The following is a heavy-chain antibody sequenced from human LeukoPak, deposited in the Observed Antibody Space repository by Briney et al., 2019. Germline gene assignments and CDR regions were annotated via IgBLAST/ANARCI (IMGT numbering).Heavy chain of an antibody. CDR1: AFTFSRYG. Sequence: PGGPLRLPCAASAFTFSRYGMHWVPQAPGKGLEGVALIRPDGNNKYHADPVKGRFTIPRNNSKNTLSLQMNSLRTEDTAVYYFAKDRYGSGSDTPWGQGTLVSVCS. CDR3: AKDRYGSGSDTP. D-gene: IGHD3-10*01. J-gene: IGHJ5*02. V-gene: IGHV3-30*02. CDR2: IRPDGNNK.